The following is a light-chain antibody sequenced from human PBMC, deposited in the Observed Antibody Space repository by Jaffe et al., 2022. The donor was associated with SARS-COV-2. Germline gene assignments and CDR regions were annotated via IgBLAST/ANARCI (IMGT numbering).Light chain of an antibody. CDR3: QQTYTSGLS. V-gene: IGKV1-39*01. Sequence: DIQMTQSPSSLSASVGDRVIITCRASQSISSYLNWYQQKPGKAPKLLIYGALSLQSGVPSRFSGSGSGTDFTLTISSLQPEDFATYYCQQTYTSGLSFGGGTKVEI. CDR1: QSISSY. CDR2: GAL. J-gene: IGKJ4*01.